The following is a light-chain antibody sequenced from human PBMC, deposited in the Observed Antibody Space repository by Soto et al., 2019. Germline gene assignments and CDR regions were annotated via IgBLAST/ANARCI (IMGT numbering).Light chain of an antibody. CDR1: SSDVGSYYP. V-gene: IGLV2-23*02. Sequence: QSALTQPASMSGSPGQSITISCTGTSSDVGSYYPVSWFQQHPGKAPNLIIYEVNKRPSGVSDRFSGSKSGNTASLTISGLQAADEAEYYCCSYAGDTTFFVFGTGTKLTVL. J-gene: IGLJ1*01. CDR3: CSYAGDTTFFV. CDR2: EVN.